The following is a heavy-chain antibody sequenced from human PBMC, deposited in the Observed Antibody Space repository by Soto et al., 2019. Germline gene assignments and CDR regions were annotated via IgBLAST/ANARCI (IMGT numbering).Heavy chain of an antibody. CDR3: AREAAAERNYYGLDV. CDR1: GYIFSRYG. J-gene: IGHJ6*02. V-gene: IGHV1-18*04. D-gene: IGHD6-13*01. Sequence: QVQLVQSGPEVRKPGASVKVSCKASGYIFSRYGISWVRQAPGQGLEWMAWISGYNGITKFGERVQGRVNVTTDTSTSTAYMELRSLRSDDTAVYYCAREAAAERNYYGLDVWGQGTTVIVSS. CDR2: ISGYNGIT.